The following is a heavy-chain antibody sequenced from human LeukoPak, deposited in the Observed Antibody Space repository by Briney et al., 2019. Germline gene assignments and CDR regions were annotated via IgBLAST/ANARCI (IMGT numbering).Heavy chain of an antibody. CDR3: ASGGWHDY. J-gene: IGHJ4*02. Sequence: GGSLRLSSAASGFTFSSYWMHWVRQAPGKGLVWVSRVNPDGSATNYADSVKGRFTISRDNAKNTVYLQMNSLTADDTAVYYCASGGWHDYWGQGTLVTVSS. V-gene: IGHV3-74*01. CDR1: GFTFSSYW. D-gene: IGHD6-19*01. CDR2: VNPDGSAT.